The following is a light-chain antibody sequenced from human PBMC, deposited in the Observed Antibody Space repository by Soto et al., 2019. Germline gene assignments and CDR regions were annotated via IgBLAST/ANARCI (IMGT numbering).Light chain of an antibody. CDR1: QKIYNN. Sequence: IVSTSLSGTLSLYPGPRATHSCRPSQKIYNNLGWYQQKPGQAPRLLISDASTRATGVPARFSGSGAGTDFSLTISSLQPEDVAVYYCQQRCRWPHTVGEGTKVDI. J-gene: IGKJ4*01. CDR3: QQRCRWPHT. CDR2: DAS. V-gene: IGKV3-11*01.